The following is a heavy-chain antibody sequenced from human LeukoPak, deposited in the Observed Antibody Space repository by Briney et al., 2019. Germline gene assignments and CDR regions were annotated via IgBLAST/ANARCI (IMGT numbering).Heavy chain of an antibody. CDR2: IKQDGSEK. V-gene: IGHV3-7*01. CDR3: ARDRNDFWSGYNAFDI. J-gene: IGHJ3*02. D-gene: IGHD3-3*01. Sequence: GGSLRLSCAASGFTFSSYWMSWVRQAPGKGLEWVANIKQDGSEKYYVDSVKGRFTISRDNAKNSLYLQMNSLRAEDTAVCYCARDRNDFWSGYNAFDIWGQGTMVTVSS. CDR1: GFTFSSYW.